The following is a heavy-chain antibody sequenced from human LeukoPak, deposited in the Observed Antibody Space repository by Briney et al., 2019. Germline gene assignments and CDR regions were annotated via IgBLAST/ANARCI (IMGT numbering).Heavy chain of an antibody. D-gene: IGHD3-10*01. Sequence: SETLSLTCTVSGGSISSGSYYWSWIRQPAGKGLEWIGRIYTSGSTNYNPSLKSRVTISVDTSKNQFSLKLSSVTAADTAVYYCARDRVNYYGSGSYEYYFDYWGQGTLVTVSS. V-gene: IGHV4-61*02. J-gene: IGHJ4*02. CDR1: GGSISSGSYY. CDR3: ARDRVNYYGSGSYEYYFDY. CDR2: IYTSGST.